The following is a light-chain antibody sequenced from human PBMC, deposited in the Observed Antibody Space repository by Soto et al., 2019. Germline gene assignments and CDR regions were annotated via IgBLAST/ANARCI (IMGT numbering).Light chain of an antibody. CDR3: CSYAGSDVV. J-gene: IGLJ2*01. Sequence: QSALTQPRSVSGSPGQSVTISCTGTSSDVGGYNYVSWYQQHPGKAPKLMIHDVSDRPSGVPDRFAGSKSGNTASLTISGLQAEDEADYYCCSYAGSDVVFGGGTKVTVL. CDR2: DVS. CDR1: SSDVGGYNY. V-gene: IGLV2-11*01.